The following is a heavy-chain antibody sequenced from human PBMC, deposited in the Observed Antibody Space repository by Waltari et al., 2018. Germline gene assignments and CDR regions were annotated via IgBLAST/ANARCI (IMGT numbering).Heavy chain of an antibody. D-gene: IGHD5-12*01. J-gene: IGHJ4*02. CDR1: GGSISSYY. CDR2: IYYSGST. V-gene: IGHV4-59*01. Sequence: QVQLQESGPGLVKPSETLSLTCTVSGGSISSYYWIWIRQPPGKGLEWIGYIYYSGSTNDNPSLKRRVTISVDTSKNQFSLKLSSVTAADTAVYYCARTIEMATFDDYWGQGTLVTVSS. CDR3: ARTIEMATFDDY.